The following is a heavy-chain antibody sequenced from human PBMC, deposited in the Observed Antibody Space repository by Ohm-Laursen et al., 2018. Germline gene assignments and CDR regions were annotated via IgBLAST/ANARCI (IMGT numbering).Heavy chain of an antibody. V-gene: IGHV1-8*01. CDR2: MNPNSGNT. D-gene: IGHD3-3*01. CDR1: GYTFTSYD. CDR3: ARDIRQDYDFWSGYKYYYYGMDV. J-gene: IGHJ6*02. Sequence: ASVKVSCKASGYTFTSYDINWVRQATGQGLEWMGWMNPNSGNTGYAQKFQGRVTMTRNTSINTAYMELSSLRSDDTAVYYCARDIRQDYDFWSGYKYYYYGMDVWGQGTTATVSS.